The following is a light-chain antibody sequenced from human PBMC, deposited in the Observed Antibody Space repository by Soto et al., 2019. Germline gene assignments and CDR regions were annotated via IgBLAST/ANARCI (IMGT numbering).Light chain of an antibody. CDR3: QQSYSTPGT. V-gene: IGKV1-39*01. CDR1: QSISSY. J-gene: IGKJ1*01. CDR2: AAS. Sequence: DLQMTQSPSSLSASVGDRVTITCRASQSISSYLNWYQQKPGKAPKLLIYAASSLQSGVPSRLSGSGSGTDFTLTISSLQPEDFATYYCQQSYSTPGTFGQGTKVEIK.